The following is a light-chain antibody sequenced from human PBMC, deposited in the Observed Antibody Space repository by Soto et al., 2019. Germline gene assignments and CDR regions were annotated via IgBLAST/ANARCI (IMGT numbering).Light chain of an antibody. V-gene: IGKV3-20*01. CDR1: QSVSPTF. CDR2: GAS. CDR3: QQYGSSPGT. J-gene: IGKJ5*01. Sequence: EIVLTQSPGTLSLSPGERATLSCRASQSVSPTFLTWYQQKPGQAPRLLIYGASNRATGISDRFSGSGSGTDFSLTISRLEPEDFAVYYCQQYGSSPGTFGQGTRLEIK.